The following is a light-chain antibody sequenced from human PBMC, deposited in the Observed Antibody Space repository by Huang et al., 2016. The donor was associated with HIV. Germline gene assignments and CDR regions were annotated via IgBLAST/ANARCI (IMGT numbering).Light chain of an antibody. CDR1: QSVSNT. CDR2: GVS. Sequence: ELVMTQSPAILSVSPGERATLSCRASQSVSNTLAWYQQKPGQAPRLVIYGVSTRATGIPARFSGSGSGTEFTLTISSLQSEDFAVYYCQQSNSWPPWTFGQGTKVEI. J-gene: IGKJ1*01. V-gene: IGKV3-15*01. CDR3: QQSNSWPPWT.